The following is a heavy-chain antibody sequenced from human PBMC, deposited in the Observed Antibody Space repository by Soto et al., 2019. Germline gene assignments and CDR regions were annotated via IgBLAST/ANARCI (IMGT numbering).Heavy chain of an antibody. V-gene: IGHV3-23*01. J-gene: IGHJ4*02. CDR3: AKDSGYSYGYDYFDY. D-gene: IGHD5-18*01. CDR2: ISGSGIST. CDR1: GFTFSSYA. Sequence: PGGSLRLSCAASGFTFSSYAMSWVRQAPGKGLEWVSAISGSGISTYYADSVKGRFTISRDNSKNTLYLQMSSLRAEDTAVYYCAKDSGYSYGYDYFDYWGQGTLVTVSS.